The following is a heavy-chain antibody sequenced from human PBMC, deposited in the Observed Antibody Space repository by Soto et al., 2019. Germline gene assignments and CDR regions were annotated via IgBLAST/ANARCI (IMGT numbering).Heavy chain of an antibody. CDR3: AKVGYCSGGSCLSGNDAFDI. J-gene: IGHJ3*02. D-gene: IGHD2-15*01. Sequence: HPGGSLRLSCAASGFTFSSYGMHWVRQAPGKGLEWVAVISYDGSNKYYADSVKGRFTISRDNSKNTLYLQMNSLRAEDTAVYYCAKVGYCSGGSCLSGNDAFDIWGQGTMVTVSS. CDR1: GFTFSSYG. V-gene: IGHV3-30*18. CDR2: ISYDGSNK.